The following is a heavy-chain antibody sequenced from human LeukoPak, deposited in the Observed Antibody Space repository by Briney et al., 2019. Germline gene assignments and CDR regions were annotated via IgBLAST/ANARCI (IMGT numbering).Heavy chain of an antibody. J-gene: IGHJ5*02. CDR3: AREGSSSWPTNWFDP. V-gene: IGHV1-3*01. CDR1: GYAFTSYA. CDR2: INAGNGNT. Sequence: GASVKVSCKASGYAFTSYAMHWVSQAPGQRLEWMGWINAGNGNTKYSQKFQGRVTITRDTSASTAYMELSSLRSEDTAVYYCAREGSSSWPTNWFDPWGQGTLVTVSS. D-gene: IGHD6-13*01.